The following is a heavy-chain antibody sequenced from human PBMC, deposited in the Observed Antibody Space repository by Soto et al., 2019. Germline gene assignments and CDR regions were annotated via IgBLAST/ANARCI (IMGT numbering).Heavy chain of an antibody. CDR2: IWYDGSNK. V-gene: IGHV3-33*01. CDR1: GFTFSSYG. J-gene: IGHJ4*02. D-gene: IGHD3-22*01. CDR3: ARESGVYYDSSGYYLNY. Sequence: GGSLRLSCAASGFTFSSYGMHWVRQAPGKGLEWVAVIWYDGSNKYYADSVKGRFTISRDNSKNTLYLQMNSLRAEDTAVYYCARESGVYYDSSGYYLNYWGQGTLVTVSS.